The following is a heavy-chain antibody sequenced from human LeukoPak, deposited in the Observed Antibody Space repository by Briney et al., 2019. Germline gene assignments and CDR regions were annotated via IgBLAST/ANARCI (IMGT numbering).Heavy chain of an antibody. Sequence: SVKVSCKASGFTFTSSAVQWVRQTRGQRLEWIGWIVVGSGNTNYAQKFQERVTITRDMSTSTAYMELSSLRSEDTAVYYCASRYDSSGFHYDYWGQGTLVTVSS. D-gene: IGHD3-22*01. V-gene: IGHV1-58*01. CDR2: IVVGSGNT. CDR3: ASRYDSSGFHYDY. J-gene: IGHJ4*02. CDR1: GFTFTSSA.